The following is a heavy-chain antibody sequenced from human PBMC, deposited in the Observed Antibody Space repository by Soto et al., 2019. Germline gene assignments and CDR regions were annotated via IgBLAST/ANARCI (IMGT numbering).Heavy chain of an antibody. CDR2: ISYDGSNK. D-gene: IGHD1-26*01. Sequence: GGSLRLSCAASGFIFSAYAMHWVRQPPGKGLEWVAVISYDGSNKYYSDSVKGRFTISRDNSKNTLSLQMNSLRTEDSAVYYCARDMSSGTYPLGYCGQGTLVTVSS. V-gene: IGHV3-30-3*01. J-gene: IGHJ4*02. CDR3: ARDMSSGTYPLGY. CDR1: GFIFSAYA.